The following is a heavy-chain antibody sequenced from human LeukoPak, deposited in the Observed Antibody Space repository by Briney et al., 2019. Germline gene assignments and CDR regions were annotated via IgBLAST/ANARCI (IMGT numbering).Heavy chain of an antibody. Sequence: SETLSLTCTVSGGSISSYYWSWIRQPPGKGLEWIGYIYYSGSTNYNPSLKSRVTISVDTSKNQFSLKLSSVTAADTAVYYCASGYSYGYGWDYFDYWGQGTLATVSS. D-gene: IGHD5-18*01. V-gene: IGHV4-59*08. CDR3: ASGYSYGYGWDYFDY. J-gene: IGHJ4*02. CDR2: IYYSGST. CDR1: GGSISSYY.